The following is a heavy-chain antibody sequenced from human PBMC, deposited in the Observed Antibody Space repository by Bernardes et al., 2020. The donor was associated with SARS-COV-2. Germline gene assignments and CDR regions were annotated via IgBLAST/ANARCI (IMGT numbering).Heavy chain of an antibody. Sequence: GGSLRLSCAASRFTVSNNYMSWVRQAPGKGLEWVSIIYSAGFTYYADSMKGRFTISRDNSRNTVYLQINNLRVDDTAVYYCATTVVKKGYFDLWGRG. CDR2: IYSAGFT. V-gene: IGHV3-66*01. J-gene: IGHJ2*01. CDR1: RFTVSNNY. CDR3: ATTVVKKGYFDL. D-gene: IGHD4-17*01.